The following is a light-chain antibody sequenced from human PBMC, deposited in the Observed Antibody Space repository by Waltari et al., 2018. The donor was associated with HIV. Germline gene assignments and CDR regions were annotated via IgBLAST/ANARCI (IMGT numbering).Light chain of an antibody. CDR2: KDI. V-gene: IGLV3-25*03. CDR1: ALPMKY. CDR3: QSTDSGGTHVV. J-gene: IGLJ2*01. Sequence: YELTQSPSMSVSPGQTARISCSGDALPMKYCFWYQQKPGQAPVLLIYKDIRRPPWVPGRFSASSSGTTVILTISGVQAEDEAVYYCQSTDSGGTHVVFGGGTKLTVL.